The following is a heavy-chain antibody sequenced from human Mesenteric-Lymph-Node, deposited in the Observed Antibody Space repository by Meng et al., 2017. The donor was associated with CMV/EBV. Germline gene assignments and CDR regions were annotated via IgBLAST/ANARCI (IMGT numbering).Heavy chain of an antibody. V-gene: IGHV3-9*01. J-gene: IGHJ4*02. CDR2: ISWNSGSI. CDR3: AKDSRAGATVRGFDS. D-gene: IGHD3-10*01. CDR1: GFTFDGYA. Sequence: SLRLSCAASGFTFDGYAMHWVRQAPGKGLEWVSGISWNSGSIGYADSVKGRFTISRDNAKNSLYLQMNSLRVEDTALYYCAKDSRAGATVRGFDSWGQGMVVTVSS.